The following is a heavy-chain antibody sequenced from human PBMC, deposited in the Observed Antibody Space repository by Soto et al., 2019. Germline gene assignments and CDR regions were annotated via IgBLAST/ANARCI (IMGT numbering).Heavy chain of an antibody. CDR1: GGSSSSYY. D-gene: IGHD6-13*01. CDR2: IYYSGST. CDR3: ARQAAGAFDY. V-gene: IGHV4-59*08. J-gene: IGHJ4*02. Sequence: SETLSLTCTVSGGSSSSYYWSWIRQPPGKGLEWIGYIYYSGSTNYNPSLKSRVTISVDTSKNQFSLKLSSVTAADTAVYYCARQAAGAFDYWGQGTLVTVSS.